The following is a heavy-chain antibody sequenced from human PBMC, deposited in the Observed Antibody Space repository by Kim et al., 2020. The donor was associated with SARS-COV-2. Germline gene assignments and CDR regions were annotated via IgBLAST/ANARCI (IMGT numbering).Heavy chain of an antibody. CDR1: GFTFSSYA. CDR2: IWYDGSNK. D-gene: IGHD3-3*01. V-gene: IGHV3-33*06. CDR3: AKDTGYYDFWSGYSEVNDFDY. J-gene: IGHJ4*02. Sequence: GGSLRLSCAASGFTFSSYAMHWVRQAPGKGLEWVAVIWYDGSNKYYADSVKGRFTISRDNSKNTLYLQMNSLRAEDTAVYYCAKDTGYYDFWSGYSEVNDFDYWGQGTLVTVSS.